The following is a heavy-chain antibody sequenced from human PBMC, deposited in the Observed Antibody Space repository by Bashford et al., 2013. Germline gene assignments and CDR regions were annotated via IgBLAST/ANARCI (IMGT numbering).Heavy chain of an antibody. V-gene: IGHV4-34*01. CDR1: GGSISSYY. CDR2: INHSGST. J-gene: IGHJ4*02. Sequence: SETLSLTCTVSGGSISSYYWSWIRQPPGKGLEWIGEINHSGSTNYNPSLKSRVTISVDTSKNQFSLKLSSVTAADTAVYYCARGSCSSTSCYYYFDYWGQGTLVTVSS. CDR3: ARGSCSSTSCYYYFDY. D-gene: IGHD2-2*01.